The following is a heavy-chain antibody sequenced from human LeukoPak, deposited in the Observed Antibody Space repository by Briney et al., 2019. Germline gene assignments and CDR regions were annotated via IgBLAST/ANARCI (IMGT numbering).Heavy chain of an antibody. D-gene: IGHD4-11*01. V-gene: IGHV3-30*02. CDR1: GLPFSTYG. CDR2: TRYDGGNE. J-gene: IGHJ4*02. CDR3: VKDPPSPDSNSNYLFHY. Sequence: GGSLGLSCAASGLPFSTYGMHWVRQAPGKGLEWVAYTRYDGGNEYYTDSVKGRFTISRDNSKNTLYLQMNSLRVEDTAVYYCVKDPPSPDSNSNYLFHYWGQGTLVTVSS.